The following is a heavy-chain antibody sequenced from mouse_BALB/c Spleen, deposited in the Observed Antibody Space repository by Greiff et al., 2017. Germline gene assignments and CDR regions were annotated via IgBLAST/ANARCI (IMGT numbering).Heavy chain of an antibody. D-gene: IGHD1-1*01. J-gene: IGHJ2*01. V-gene: IGHV1-80*01. CDR3: ARYCYGSQRDY. CDR2: IYPGDGDT. Sequence: QVQLQQSGAELVRPGSSVKISCKASGFAFSSYWMNWVKQRPGQGLEWIGQIYPGDGDTNYNGKFKGKATMTADKSSSTAYMQLSSLTSEDTAVYFCARYCYGSQRDYWGQGTTLTVSS. CDR1: GFAFSSYW.